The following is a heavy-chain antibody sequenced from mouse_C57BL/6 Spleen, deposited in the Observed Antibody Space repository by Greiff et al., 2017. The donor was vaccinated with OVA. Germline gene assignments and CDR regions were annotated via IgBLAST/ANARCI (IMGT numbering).Heavy chain of an antibody. D-gene: IGHD1-1*01. CDR3: ARWVYYYGSSYWYYFDY. Sequence: LVESGPELVKPGASVKISCKASGYTFTDYYINWVKQRPGQGLEWIGWIYPGSGNTKYNEKFKGKATLTVDTSSSTAYMQLSSLTSEDSAVYFCARWVYYYGSSYWYYFDYWGQGTTLTVSS. CDR2: IYPGSGNT. V-gene: IGHV1-84*01. CDR1: GYTFTDYY. J-gene: IGHJ2*01.